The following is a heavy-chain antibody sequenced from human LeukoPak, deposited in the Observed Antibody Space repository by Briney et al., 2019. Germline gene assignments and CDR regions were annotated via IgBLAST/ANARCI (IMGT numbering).Heavy chain of an antibody. CDR1: GFTYSSYW. CDR3: ARDWDIVVFDY. Sequence: PGGSLRLSCAASGFTYSSYWMRWVRQDPGKGLEWVDNIKQDGSDKYYVDSVKGRFTISRDNAKNSLYLKINSLRAEDTAVYYCARDWDIVVFDYWGQGTLVTVSS. V-gene: IGHV3-7*03. J-gene: IGHJ4*02. CDR2: IKQDGSDK. D-gene: IGHD2-15*01.